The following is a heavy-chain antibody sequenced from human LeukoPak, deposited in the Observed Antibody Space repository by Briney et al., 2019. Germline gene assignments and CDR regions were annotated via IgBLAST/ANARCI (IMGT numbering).Heavy chain of an antibody. CDR1: GYTFTDYY. J-gene: IGHJ5*02. D-gene: IGHD3-10*01. V-gene: IGHV1-2*02. CDR3: ARGDYYGSPKVVAA. Sequence: HGASVKVSCKASGYTFTDYYINWVRQAPGQGLEWMGWINPNSGDTNYAQKFQDRVTMTRDTSISTAYIELNLLRSDDTAVYYCARGDYYGSPKVVAAWGQGTLVTVSS. CDR2: INPNSGDT.